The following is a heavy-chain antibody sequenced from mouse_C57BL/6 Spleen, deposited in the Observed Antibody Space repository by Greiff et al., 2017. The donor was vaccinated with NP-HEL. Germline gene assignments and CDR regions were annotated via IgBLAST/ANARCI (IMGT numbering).Heavy chain of an antibody. CDR1: GYTFTDYN. Sequence: EVQLQQSGPELVKPGASVKMSCKASGYTFTDYNMHWVKQSHGKSLEWIGYINPNNGGTSYNQKFKGKATLTVNKSSSTAYMELRSLTSEETAVYNGARKRGGRDREAEDAMDYWGQGTTVNVAS. J-gene: IGHJ4*01. D-gene: IGHD1-1*01. V-gene: IGHV1-22*01. CDR2: INPNNGGT. CDR3: ARKRGGRDREAEDAMDY.